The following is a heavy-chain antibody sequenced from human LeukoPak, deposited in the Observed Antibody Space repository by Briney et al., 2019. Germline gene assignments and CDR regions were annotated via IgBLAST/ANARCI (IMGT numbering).Heavy chain of an antibody. CDR2: ISSSGGTT. J-gene: IGHJ4*02. CDR3: AKDGNGWPTNFDS. Sequence: GGSLSLSCAASGLTFSTYAVKWARQAPGEVLEWVTGISSSGGTTYYAGSVKGRFGITRDNSKNTLYLKMNSPRAEDTAVYYRAKDGNGWPTNFDSWGQGTLVTVSA. V-gene: IGHV3-23*01. D-gene: IGHD6-19*01. CDR1: GLTFSTYA.